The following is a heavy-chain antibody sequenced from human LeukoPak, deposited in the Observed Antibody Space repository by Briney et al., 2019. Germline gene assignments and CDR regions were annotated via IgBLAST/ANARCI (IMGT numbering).Heavy chain of an antibody. CDR2: INADGSTA. CDR3: VVVVEPPDSDGFDV. CDR1: GFTFGNSW. Sequence: GGSLRLSCAASGFTFGNSWVHWVRQAPGKGLVWVSLINADGSTATYADSVKGQFTISRDNARNTLSLQMNSLTIEDTAVYYCVVVVEPPDSDGFDVWGQGTMITVSS. V-gene: IGHV3-74*01. D-gene: IGHD1-14*01. J-gene: IGHJ3*01.